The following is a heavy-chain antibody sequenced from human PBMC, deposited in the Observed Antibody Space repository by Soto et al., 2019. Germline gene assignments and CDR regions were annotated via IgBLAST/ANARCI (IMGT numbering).Heavy chain of an antibody. CDR2: VSPSYGKT. CDR1: NYTFTNYG. CDR3: AREGVQLATLPDNSFDS. V-gene: IGHV1-18*04. J-gene: IGHJ5*01. D-gene: IGHD1-1*01. Sequence: QVHLVQSGAEVKKPGASVKVSCKASNYTFTNYGVGWVRQAPGQGLEWMGWVSPSYGKTYYAHKLQGRVTMTADTSTGTLYMELRSLRSDDTAVYFCAREGVQLATLPDNSFDSWGQGTLVTVSS.